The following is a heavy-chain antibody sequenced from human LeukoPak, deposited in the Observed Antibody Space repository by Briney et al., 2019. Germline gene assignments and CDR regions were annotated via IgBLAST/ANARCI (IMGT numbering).Heavy chain of an antibody. D-gene: IGHD3/OR15-3a*01. CDR1: GFTFDDYA. J-gene: IGHJ5*02. CDR2: ISWNSGST. CDR3: VRGNFGPAQWFDP. V-gene: IGHV3-9*01. Sequence: GGSLRLSCAASGFTFDDYAMHWVRQVPGKGLEWVSGISWNSGSTGYAGSVKGRFTMSRDNTKNSLYLQMNSLTPDDTASYYCVRGNFGPAQWFDPWGQGTLVTVSS.